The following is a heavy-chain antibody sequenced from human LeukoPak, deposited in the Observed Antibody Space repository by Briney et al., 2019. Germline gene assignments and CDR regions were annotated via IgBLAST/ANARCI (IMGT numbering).Heavy chain of an antibody. Sequence: GASVKVSCKASGYTFTSYYMHWGRQAPGQGLEWMGIINPSGGSTSYAQKFQGRVTMTRDMSTSTVYMELSSLRSEDTAVYYCARDRGGSYDYSNYVWFDPWGQGTLVTVSS. CDR3: ARDRGGSYDYSNYVWFDP. CDR1: GYTFTSYY. CDR2: INPSGGST. J-gene: IGHJ5*02. V-gene: IGHV1-46*01. D-gene: IGHD4-11*01.